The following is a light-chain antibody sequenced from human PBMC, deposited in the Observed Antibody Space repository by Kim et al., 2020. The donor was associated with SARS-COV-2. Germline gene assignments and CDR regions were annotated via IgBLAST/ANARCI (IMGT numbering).Light chain of an antibody. CDR1: QSVGSSS. J-gene: IGKJ1*01. Sequence: EIVLTQSPATLSLSPGERATLSCRASQSVGSSSLAWYQQQPGQAPRLLIYRTSTRATGIPDRISGSGSGTDFTLTISRLEPEDVAVYFWQQYGTSPRTFGEGTKVDIK. CDR3: QQYGTSPRT. CDR2: RTS. V-gene: IGKV3-20*01.